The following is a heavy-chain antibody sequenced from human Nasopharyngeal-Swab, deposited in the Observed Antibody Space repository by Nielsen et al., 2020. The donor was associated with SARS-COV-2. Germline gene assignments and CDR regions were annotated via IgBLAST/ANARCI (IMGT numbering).Heavy chain of an antibody. J-gene: IGHJ4*02. D-gene: IGHD1-26*01. CDR1: GFTFSSYG. V-gene: IGHV3-33*05. Sequence: GGSLRLSCAASGFTFSSYGMHWVRQAPGKGLEWVAVISYDGSNKYYADSVKGRFTISRDNSKNTLYLQMNSLRAEDTAVYYCAKDGPSGFGIVGATKGEYYFDYWGQGTLVTVSS. CDR2: ISYDGSNK. CDR3: AKDGPSGFGIVGATKGEYYFDY.